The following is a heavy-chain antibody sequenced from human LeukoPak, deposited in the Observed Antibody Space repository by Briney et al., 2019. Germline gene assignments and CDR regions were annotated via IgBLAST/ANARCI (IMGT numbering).Heavy chain of an antibody. V-gene: IGHV1-8*01. Sequence: ASVKVSCKASGYTFTSYDINWLRQAAGQGLEWMGWMNPNSGNTGHAQKFQGRVTLTRDTSISTAYMELSSLTSEDTAVYYCARLGRGDVWGKGTTVTISS. D-gene: IGHD5-24*01. CDR2: MNPNSGNT. J-gene: IGHJ6*04. CDR1: GYTFTSYD. CDR3: ARLGRGDV.